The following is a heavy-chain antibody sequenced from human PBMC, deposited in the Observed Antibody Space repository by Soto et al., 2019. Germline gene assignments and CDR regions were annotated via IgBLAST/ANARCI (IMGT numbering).Heavy chain of an antibody. CDR2: IDGSSDYT. J-gene: IGHJ4*02. Sequence: QVQLVESGGGLVKPGGSLRLSCTASGFLFTDYYMSWIRQPPGKGLEWLAYIDGSSDYTNSADSVKGRVTISRDNAKNSVFLQMNNLRADDTAVYYRARDLRFSSTNYVDSGGRGTLVTVSS. CDR3: ARDLRFSSTNYVDS. V-gene: IGHV3-11*06. CDR1: GFLFTDYY. D-gene: IGHD2-8*01.